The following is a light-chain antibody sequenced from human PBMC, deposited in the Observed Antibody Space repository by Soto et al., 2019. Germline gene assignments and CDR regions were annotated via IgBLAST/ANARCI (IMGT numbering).Light chain of an antibody. CDR1: QSVSKY. CDR3: QQRSNWPQIT. Sequence: EIVLTQSPATLSLSPGERATLSCRASQSVSKYLAWYQQKPGQAPRLLIHDASNRATGIPARFSGSGSGTDFXXXXSXXXPEDFGVYYCQQRSNWPQITFGGGTKVEIK. V-gene: IGKV3-11*01. CDR2: DAS. J-gene: IGKJ4*01.